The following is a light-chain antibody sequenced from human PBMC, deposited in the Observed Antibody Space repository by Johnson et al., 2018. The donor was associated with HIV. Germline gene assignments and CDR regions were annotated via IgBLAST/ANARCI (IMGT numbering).Light chain of an antibody. CDR1: SSNIGNNY. Sequence: QSVLTQPPSVSAAPGQKVTISCSGSSSNIGNNYVSWYQQFPGTAPKLLIYENNKRPSGIPDRFSGSKSGTSATLGITGLQTGDEVDYYCGTWDSSQSVYVFGTRTKFPLL. CDR3: GTWDSSQSVYV. J-gene: IGLJ1*01. V-gene: IGLV1-51*02. CDR2: ENN.